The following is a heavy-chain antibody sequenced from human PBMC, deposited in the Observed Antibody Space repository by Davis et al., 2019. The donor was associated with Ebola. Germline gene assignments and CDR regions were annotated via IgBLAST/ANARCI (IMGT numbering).Heavy chain of an antibody. V-gene: IGHV3-30-3*01. Sequence: PGGSLRLSCAASGFTFSSYAMHWVRQAPGKGLEWVAVISYDGSNKYYADSVKGRFTISRDNSKNTLYLQMNSLRAEDTAVYYCASSPRTIDYWGQGTLVTVSS. D-gene: IGHD1-14*01. J-gene: IGHJ4*02. CDR2: ISYDGSNK. CDR3: ASSPRTIDY. CDR1: GFTFSSYA.